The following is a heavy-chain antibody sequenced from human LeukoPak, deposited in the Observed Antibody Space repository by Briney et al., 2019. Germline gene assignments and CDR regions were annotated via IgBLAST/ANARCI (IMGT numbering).Heavy chain of an antibody. CDR3: ARGGSSSWYGLLDY. V-gene: IGHV4-4*02. CDR2: IYHSGGT. CDR1: GGSISSSNW. D-gene: IGHD6-13*01. J-gene: IGHJ4*02. Sequence: SGTLSLTCAVSGGSISSSNWWSWVSQPPGKGLEWIGEIYHSGGTNYNPSLKSRVTISVDKSKNQFSLKLSSVTAADTAVYYCARGGSSSWYGLLDYWGQGTLVTVSS.